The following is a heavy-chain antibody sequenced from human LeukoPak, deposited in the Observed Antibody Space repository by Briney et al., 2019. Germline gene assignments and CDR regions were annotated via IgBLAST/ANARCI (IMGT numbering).Heavy chain of an antibody. V-gene: IGHV4-59*12. CDR3: ARDGPAEYGMDV. CDR1: GGSISSYY. J-gene: IGHJ6*02. Sequence: SETLSFTCTVSGGSISSYYWSWIRQPPGKGLEWIGEIYHSGSTNYNPSLKSRVTISVDKSKNQFSLKLSSVTAADTAVYYCARDGPAEYGMDVWGQGTTVTVSS. D-gene: IGHD6-13*01. CDR2: IYHSGST.